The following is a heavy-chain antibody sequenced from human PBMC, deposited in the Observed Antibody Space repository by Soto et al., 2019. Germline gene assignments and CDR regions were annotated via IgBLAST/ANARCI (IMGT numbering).Heavy chain of an antibody. D-gene: IGHD3-10*01. J-gene: IGHJ1*01. V-gene: IGHV1-3*04. CDR2: INTGSGNT. CDR1: GYTFTSYA. CDR3: SRTQGAVGWGSYSIFGDFQH. Sequence: QVHLVQSGAEVKQPGASVKLSCKASGYTFTSYAMHWVRQAPGQSLEWLGWINTGSGNTKYSQKLQGRVTITRDTSASSPYMESSSLRCDDTAVYYCSRTQGAVGWGSYSIFGDFQHWGQSTLVSVSS.